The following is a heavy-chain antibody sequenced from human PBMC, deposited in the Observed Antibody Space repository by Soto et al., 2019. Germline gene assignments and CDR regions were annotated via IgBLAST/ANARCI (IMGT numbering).Heavy chain of an antibody. J-gene: IGHJ5*02. Sequence: GASVKVSCKASGYTFIRFYIHWVRQVPGQGLEWMGIINPGGGSAKYAQKFQGRVTMTTDTSTSIAYMDMSGLRSEDTAIYFCAKSHCKANTCAEDNANWFDTWGQGTLVTVSS. CDR2: INPGGGSA. CDR1: GYTFIRFY. D-gene: IGHD2-15*01. V-gene: IGHV1-46*01. CDR3: AKSHCKANTCAEDNANWFDT.